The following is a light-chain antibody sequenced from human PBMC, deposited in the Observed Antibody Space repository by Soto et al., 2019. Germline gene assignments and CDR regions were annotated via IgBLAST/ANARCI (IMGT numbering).Light chain of an antibody. CDR3: QQFGSSPGFT. CDR2: GAS. CDR1: QSINNRY. Sequence: EIVLTQSPGTLSLSPGERATLSCRASQSINNRYLAWYQQKPGQAPRLLIYGASSRATGIPDRFIGSGSGTDFTLTIRRLEPEDFALYYCQQFGSSPGFTFGPGTKVDIK. J-gene: IGKJ3*01. V-gene: IGKV3-20*01.